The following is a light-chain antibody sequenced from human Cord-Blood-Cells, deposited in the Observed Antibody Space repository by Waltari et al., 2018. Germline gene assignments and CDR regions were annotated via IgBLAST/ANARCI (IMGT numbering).Light chain of an antibody. CDR1: QDISNY. J-gene: IGKJ5*01. V-gene: IGKV1-33*01. CDR3: QQYDNLPIT. Sequence: DIQMPQSPSSLSACVGDRVTITCQASQDISNYLNWYQQKPGKAPKLLIYDPSNLETGVPSRFSGSGSGTDFTFSISSLQPEDIATYYCQQYDNLPITFGQGKRLEIK. CDR2: DPS.